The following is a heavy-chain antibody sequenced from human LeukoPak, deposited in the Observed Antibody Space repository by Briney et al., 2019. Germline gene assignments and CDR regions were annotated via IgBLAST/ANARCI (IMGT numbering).Heavy chain of an antibody. CDR2: IYTSGST. J-gene: IGHJ5*02. V-gene: IGHV4-61*02. Sequence: SETLSLTCTVSGGSISSGSYYWSWIRQPAGKGLEWIGRIYTSGSTNYNPSLKSRVTISVDTSKNQFSLKLSSATAADTAVYYCARDSRYSSSSWSLDPWGQGTLVTVSS. CDR3: ARDSRYSSSSWSLDP. CDR1: GGSISSGSYY. D-gene: IGHD6-6*01.